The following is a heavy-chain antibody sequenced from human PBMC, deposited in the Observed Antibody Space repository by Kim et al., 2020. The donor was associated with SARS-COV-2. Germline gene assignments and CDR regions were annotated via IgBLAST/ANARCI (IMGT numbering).Heavy chain of an antibody. Sequence: YAQRLPGRFVFSLDTSVTTAYLQVSSLKAEDTAVYYCARSSWSDYFDSWGQGTLVTVSS. V-gene: IGHV7-4-1*02. CDR3: ARSSWSDYFDS. D-gene: IGHD6-13*01. J-gene: IGHJ4*02.